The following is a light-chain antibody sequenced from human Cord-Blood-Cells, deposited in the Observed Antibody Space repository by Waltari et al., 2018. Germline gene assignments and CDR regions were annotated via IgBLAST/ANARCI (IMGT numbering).Light chain of an antibody. CDR3: CSYAGSYTFVV. V-gene: IGLV2-11*01. CDR1: SSDVGGYNY. CDR2: DVS. J-gene: IGLJ2*01. Sequence: QSALTQPRSVSGSPGQSVTISCPGTSSDVGGYNYVSWYQQHPGKAPNLMIYDVSNRPSGVPDRFSGSKSGNTASLTIAGLQAEDEADYYCCSYAGSYTFVVFGGGTKLTVL.